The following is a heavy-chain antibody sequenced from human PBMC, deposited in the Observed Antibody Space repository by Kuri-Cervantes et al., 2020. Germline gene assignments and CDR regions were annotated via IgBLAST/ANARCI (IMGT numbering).Heavy chain of an antibody. J-gene: IGHJ5*02. CDR2: IYSGGST. V-gene: IGHV3-53*01. CDR1: GFTVSSNY. D-gene: IGHD6-19*01. CDR3: AVEGSGWYNWFDP. Sequence: LSLTCAASGFTVSSNYMSWVRQAPGKGLEWVSVIYSGGSTYYADSVKGRFTISRDNSKNTLYLQMNSLRAEDTAVYYCAVEGSGWYNWFDPWGQGTLVTVSS.